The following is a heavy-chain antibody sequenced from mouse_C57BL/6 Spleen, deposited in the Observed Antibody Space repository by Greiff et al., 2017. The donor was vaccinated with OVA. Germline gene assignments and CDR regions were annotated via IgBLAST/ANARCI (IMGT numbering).Heavy chain of an antibody. CDR3: ARRYGNYFDY. Sequence: VKLVESGPELVKPGASVKLSCKASGYTFTSYDINWVKQRPGQGLEWIGWIYPRDGSTKYNEKFKGKDTLTVDTSSSTAYMELHSLTSEDSSVYCCARRYGNYFDYWGQGTTLTVSS. CDR2: IYPRDGST. V-gene: IGHV1-85*01. D-gene: IGHD2-1*01. J-gene: IGHJ2*01. CDR1: GYTFTSYD.